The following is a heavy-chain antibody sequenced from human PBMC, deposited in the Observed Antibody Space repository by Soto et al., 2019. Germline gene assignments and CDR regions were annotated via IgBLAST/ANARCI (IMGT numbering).Heavy chain of an antibody. CDR1: GYTFTSYA. CDR3: ARGVVVPAAIPGYYYYYGMDV. V-gene: IGHV1-3*01. Sequence: ASVKVSCKASGYTFTSYAMHWVRQAPGQRLEWMGWINAGNGNTKYSRKFQGRVTITRDTSASTAYMELSSLRSEDTAVYYCARGVVVPAAIPGYYYYYGMDVWGQGTTVTVSS. D-gene: IGHD2-2*02. CDR2: INAGNGNT. J-gene: IGHJ6*02.